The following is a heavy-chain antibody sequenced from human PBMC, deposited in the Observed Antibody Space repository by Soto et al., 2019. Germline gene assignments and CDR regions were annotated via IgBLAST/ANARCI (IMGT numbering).Heavy chain of an antibody. D-gene: IGHD2-21*02. Sequence: PAGSLRLSCRASGFTFGDYTMTWVRQAPGKGLEWVGFIRSKAYGERTEYAASVRGRFTISRDDSGGIAYLQMNGLKPEDTDVYYCTRDSGDYGRYYNYGMDVWGQGTTVTVSS. CDR1: GFTFGDYT. V-gene: IGHV3-49*04. CDR3: TRDSGDYGRYYNYGMDV. CDR2: IRSKAYGERT. J-gene: IGHJ6*02.